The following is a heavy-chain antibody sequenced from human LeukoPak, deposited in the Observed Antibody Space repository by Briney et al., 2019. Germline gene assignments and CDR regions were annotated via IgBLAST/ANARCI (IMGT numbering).Heavy chain of an antibody. CDR1: GFTFSSYA. D-gene: IGHD5-18*01. J-gene: IGHJ4*02. Sequence: PGGSLRLSCAASGFTFSSYAMHWVRQAPGKGLEWVAVISYDGSNKYYADSVKGRFTISRDNSKNTLYLQMNSLRAEDTAVYYCAPLVDTAMVTRWGQGTLVTVSS. V-gene: IGHV3-30-3*01. CDR2: ISYDGSNK. CDR3: APLVDTAMVTR.